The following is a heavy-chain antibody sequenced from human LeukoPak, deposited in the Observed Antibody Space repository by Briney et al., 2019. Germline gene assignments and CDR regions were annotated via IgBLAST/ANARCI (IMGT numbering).Heavy chain of an antibody. J-gene: IGHJ6*02. CDR2: IYYSGST. V-gene: IGHV4-30-4*01. Sequence: SQTLSLTCTDSGGSISSGDYYWSWIRQPPGKGLEWIGYIYYSGSTYYNPSLKSRVTISVDTSKNQFSLKLSSVTAADTAVYYCARAPYYHYGMDVWGQGTTVTVSS. CDR1: GGSISSGDYY. CDR3: ARAPYYHYGMDV.